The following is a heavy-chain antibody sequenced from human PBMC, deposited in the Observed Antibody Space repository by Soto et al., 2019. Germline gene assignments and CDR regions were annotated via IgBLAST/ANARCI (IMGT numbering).Heavy chain of an antibody. D-gene: IGHD6-6*01. Sequence: EVQLLESGGGLVQPGGSLRLSCAASGFTFSSYAMSWVRQAPGKGLEWVSAISGSSSYIYYADSVKGRFTISRDNAKNSRYLPMNRLRAEDTAVYYCARAGIAARGGGYYYGMDVWGQGTTVTVSS. CDR1: GFTFSSYA. CDR2: ISGSSSYI. J-gene: IGHJ6*02. V-gene: IGHV3-21*01. CDR3: ARAGIAARGGGYYYGMDV.